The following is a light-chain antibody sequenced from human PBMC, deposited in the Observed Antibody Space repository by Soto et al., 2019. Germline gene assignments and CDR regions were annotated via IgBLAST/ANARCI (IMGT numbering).Light chain of an antibody. Sequence: QSALTQPASVSGSPGQSITISCTGTSSDVGSYNLVSWYQYHPGKAPKLMIYEGSKRPSGVSNRFSGSKSGNTASLTISGLQTADEADYYCSSYAGSGTLLFGGGTKLTVL. CDR2: EGS. CDR1: SSDVGSYNL. J-gene: IGLJ2*01. V-gene: IGLV2-23*01. CDR3: SSYAGSGTLL.